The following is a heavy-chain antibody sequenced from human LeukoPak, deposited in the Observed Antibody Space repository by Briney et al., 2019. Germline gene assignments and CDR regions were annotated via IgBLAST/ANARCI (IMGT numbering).Heavy chain of an antibody. J-gene: IGHJ4*02. CDR3: AREPDTKILFDY. V-gene: IGHV4-4*07. Sequence: SETLSLTCTVSGGSISSYYWSWIRQPAGKGLEWIGRIYTSGSTNYNPSLKSRVTMSVDTSKNQFSLKLSSVTAADTAVYHCAREPDTKILFDYWGQGTLVTVSS. CDR1: GGSISSYY. CDR2: IYTSGST. D-gene: IGHD3-3*01.